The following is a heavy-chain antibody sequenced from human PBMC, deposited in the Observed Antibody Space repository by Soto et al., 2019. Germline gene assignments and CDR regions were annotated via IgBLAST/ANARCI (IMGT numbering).Heavy chain of an antibody. V-gene: IGHV3-23*01. D-gene: IGHD5-12*01. Sequence: GGSLRLSCAASGFTFSSYAMSWVRQAPGKGLEWVSAISGSGGSTYYADSVKGRFTISRDNSKNTLYLQMNSLRAEDTAVYYCAKARRGRYYYYYGMDVWGQGTTVTVSS. CDR3: AKARRGRYYYYYGMDV. CDR2: ISGSGGST. J-gene: IGHJ6*02. CDR1: GFTFSSYA.